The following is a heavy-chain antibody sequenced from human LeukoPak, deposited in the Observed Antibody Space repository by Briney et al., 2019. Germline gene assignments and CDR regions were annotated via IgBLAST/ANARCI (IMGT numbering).Heavy chain of an antibody. CDR3: ARSGVTTFGVVIMPFDY. V-gene: IGHV1-18*01. D-gene: IGHD3-3*01. CDR1: GYTFTSYG. Sequence: ASVKVSCKASGYTFTSYGISWVRQAPGQGVEWMGWISAYNGNTNYAQKLQGRVTMTTDTSTSTAYMELRSLRSDDTAVYYCARSGVTTFGVVIMPFDYWGQGTLVTVSS. J-gene: IGHJ4*02. CDR2: ISAYNGNT.